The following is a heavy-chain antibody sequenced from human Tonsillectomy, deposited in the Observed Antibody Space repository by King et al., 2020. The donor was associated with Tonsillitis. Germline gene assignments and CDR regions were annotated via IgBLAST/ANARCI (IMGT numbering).Heavy chain of an antibody. CDR1: GFTFDDSA. J-gene: IGHJ4*02. Sequence: VQLVESGGGLVQPGGSLRLSCAAAGFTFDDSAMHWGRQAPGKGLEWVSGISWNSDITGYADSVKGRFTISRDNAKNSLYLQMNSLTPEDTALYYCAKDPTGYKSGWYYFDYWGQGTLVTVSS. V-gene: IGHV3-9*01. CDR2: ISWNSDIT. D-gene: IGHD6-19*01. CDR3: AKDPTGYKSGWYYFDY.